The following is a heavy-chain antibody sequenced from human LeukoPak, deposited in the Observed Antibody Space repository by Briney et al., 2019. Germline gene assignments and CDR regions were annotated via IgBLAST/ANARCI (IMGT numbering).Heavy chain of an antibody. CDR2: ISYDGSNK. V-gene: IGHV3-30-3*01. Sequence: GGSLRLSCAASGFTFSSYAMHWVRQAPGKGLEWVAVISYDGSNKYYADSVKGRFTISRDNSKNTLYLQMNSLRAEDTAVYYCATQYDFWSGYRNAFDIWGQGTMVTVSS. J-gene: IGHJ3*02. CDR1: GFTFSSYA. D-gene: IGHD3-3*01. CDR3: ATQYDFWSGYRNAFDI.